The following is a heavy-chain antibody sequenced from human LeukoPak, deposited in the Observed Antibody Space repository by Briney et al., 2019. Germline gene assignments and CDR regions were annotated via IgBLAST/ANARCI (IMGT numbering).Heavy chain of an antibody. CDR3: AKDVSAVSSEYYFDY. J-gene: IGHJ4*02. V-gene: IGHV3-23*01. Sequence: GGSLRLSCAASGFTFSSYAMSWVRQAPGKGLEWVSAISGSGGSTYYADSVKGRFTISRDNSKNTLYLQMNSLRAEDTAVYYCAKDVSAVSSEYYFDYWGQGTLVTVSS. CDR2: ISGSGGST. CDR1: GFTFSSYA. D-gene: IGHD6-25*01.